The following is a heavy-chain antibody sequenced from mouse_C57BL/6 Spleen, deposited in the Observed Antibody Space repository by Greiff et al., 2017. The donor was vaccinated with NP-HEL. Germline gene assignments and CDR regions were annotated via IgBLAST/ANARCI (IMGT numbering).Heavy chain of an antibody. D-gene: IGHD2-4*01. CDR2: INPSNGGT. V-gene: IGHV1-53*01. CDR1: GYTFTSYW. Sequence: QVQLQQSGTELVKPGASVKLSCKASGYTFTSYWMHWVKQRPGQGLEWIGNINPSNGGTTYNEKFKSKATLTVDKSSSTAYMQLSSLTSEDSAVDYCERDEGLRAWFAYWGQGTLVTVSA. CDR3: ERDEGLRAWFAY. J-gene: IGHJ3*01.